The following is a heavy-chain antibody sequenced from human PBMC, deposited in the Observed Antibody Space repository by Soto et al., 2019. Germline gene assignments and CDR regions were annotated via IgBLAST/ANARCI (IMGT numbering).Heavy chain of an antibody. CDR3: ARRPKRGSFAWCFDY. V-gene: IGHV4-39*01. D-gene: IGHD1-26*01. Sequence: QLQLQESGPGLVKPSETLSLTCTVSGGSITSNAYYWGWLRPPPGKGLEWLGYIYYSGSASYNPSLKSRVTMSVDTSKNQFSLKLSSVTAADTAVYYCARRPKRGSFAWCFDYWGQGTLVTVSS. CDR1: GGSITSNAYY. J-gene: IGHJ4*02. CDR2: IYYSGSA.